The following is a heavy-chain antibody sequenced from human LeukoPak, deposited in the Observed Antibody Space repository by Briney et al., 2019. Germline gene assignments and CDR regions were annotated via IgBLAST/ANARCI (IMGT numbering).Heavy chain of an antibody. Sequence: SQTLSLTCVISGDRISSNNAAWNWIRQSPSRGLEWLGRTYYRSKWYNDYALSVKSRITINPDTSKNQFSLQLNSVTPEDTAVYYCTRGSAFDIWGRGTMVTVSS. CDR1: GDRISSNNAA. V-gene: IGHV6-1*01. CDR3: TRGSAFDI. J-gene: IGHJ3*02. CDR2: TYYRSKWYN.